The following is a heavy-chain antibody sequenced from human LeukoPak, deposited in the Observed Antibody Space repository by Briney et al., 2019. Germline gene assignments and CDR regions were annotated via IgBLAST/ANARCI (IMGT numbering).Heavy chain of an antibody. V-gene: IGHV3-23*01. CDR1: GFIFSSYG. D-gene: IGHD3-9*01. J-gene: IGHJ4*02. Sequence: GRSPRLSCAASGFIFSSYGMSLVRQAPGQWLQWVSAISGSGGSTYYADSVKGRFTISRDNSKNTLYLQMNSLRAEDTAVYYCAKITYYDILTAFDYWGQGTLVTVSS. CDR2: ISGSGGST. CDR3: AKITYYDILTAFDY.